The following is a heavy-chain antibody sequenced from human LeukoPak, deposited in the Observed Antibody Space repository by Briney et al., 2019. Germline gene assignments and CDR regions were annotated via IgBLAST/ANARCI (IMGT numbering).Heavy chain of an antibody. CDR3: TRGGIWGMDV. J-gene: IGHJ6*02. D-gene: IGHD1-26*01. CDR1: GFTFSSYG. Sequence: HPGRSLRLSCAASGFTFSSYGMHWVRQAPGKGLEWVAVISYDGSNKYYADSVKGRFTISRDNSKNTLYLQMNSLRAEDTAVYYCTRGGIWGMDVWGQGTTVIVSS. CDR2: ISYDGSNK. V-gene: IGHV3-30*03.